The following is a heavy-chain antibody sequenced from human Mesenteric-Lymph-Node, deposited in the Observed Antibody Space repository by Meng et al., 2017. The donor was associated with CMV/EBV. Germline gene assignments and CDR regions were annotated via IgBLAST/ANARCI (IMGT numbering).Heavy chain of an antibody. J-gene: IGHJ6*02. V-gene: IGHV4-34*01. Sequence: SCAVYGGSFSGYYWSWIRQPPGKGLEWIGEINHSGSTNYNPSLKSRVTISVDTSKNQFSLKLSSVTAADTAVYYCASNGGKGYCSSTSCLSPRDYYYGMDVWGQGTTVTVSS. D-gene: IGHD2-2*01. CDR2: INHSGST. CDR3: ASNGGKGYCSSTSCLSPRDYYYGMDV. CDR1: GGSFSGYY.